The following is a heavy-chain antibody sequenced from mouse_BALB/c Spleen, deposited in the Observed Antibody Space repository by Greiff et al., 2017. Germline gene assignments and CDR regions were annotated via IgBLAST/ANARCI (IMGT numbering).Heavy chain of an antibody. CDR3: ARQAYYGYMDY. V-gene: IGHV5-12-1*01. CDR2: ISSGGGST. CDR1: GFAFSSYD. J-gene: IGHJ4*01. D-gene: IGHD1-2*01. Sequence: EVMLVESGGGLVKPGGSLKLSCAASGFAFSSYDMSWVRQTPEKRLEWVAYISSGGGSTYYPDTVKGRFTISRDNAKNTLYLQMSSLKSEDTAMYYCARQAYYGYMDYWGQGTSVTVSS.